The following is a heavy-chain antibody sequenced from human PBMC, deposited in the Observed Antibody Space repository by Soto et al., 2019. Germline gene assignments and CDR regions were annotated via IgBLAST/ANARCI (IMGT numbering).Heavy chain of an antibody. D-gene: IGHD6-13*01. CDR1: GFTFSSYA. CDR2: ISGGTSST. V-gene: IGHV3-23*01. Sequence: EVQLLESGGGLVQPGGSLRLSCAASGFTFSSYAMSWVRQAPGKGLEWVSAISGGTSSTYYADSVKGRFTISRENSKNTLYLQMNSPRAEDTAVYYCAKERWAAAGTPTLDYWGQGTLVTVSS. J-gene: IGHJ4*02. CDR3: AKERWAAAGTPTLDY.